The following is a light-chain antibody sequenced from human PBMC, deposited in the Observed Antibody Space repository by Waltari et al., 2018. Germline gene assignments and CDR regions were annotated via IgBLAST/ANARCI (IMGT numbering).Light chain of an antibody. V-gene: IGLV2-11*01. CDR2: DVT. CDR3: CSCACGDTVV. Sequence: WYQQHPGKAPKFMISDVTERPSGVPDRFSGSKSGNTASLTISGLQAEDECDYYCCSCACGDTVVFDGGTKLTV. J-gene: IGLJ2*01.